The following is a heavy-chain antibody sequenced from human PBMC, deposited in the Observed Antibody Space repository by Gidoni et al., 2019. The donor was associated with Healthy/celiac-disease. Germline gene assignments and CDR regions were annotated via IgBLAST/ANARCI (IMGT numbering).Heavy chain of an antibody. CDR1: GGTFRSYA. D-gene: IGHD3-3*01. V-gene: IGHV1-69*04. Sequence: QVQLVQSGAEVKKPGSSVKVSCKASGGTFRSYAISWVRQAPGQGLEWMGRIIPILGIANYAQKFQGRVTITADKSTSTAYMELSSLRSEDTAVYYCAAENPYDCWSGGHAFDPWGQGTLVTVSS. J-gene: IGHJ5*02. CDR2: IIPILGIA. CDR3: AAENPYDCWSGGHAFDP.